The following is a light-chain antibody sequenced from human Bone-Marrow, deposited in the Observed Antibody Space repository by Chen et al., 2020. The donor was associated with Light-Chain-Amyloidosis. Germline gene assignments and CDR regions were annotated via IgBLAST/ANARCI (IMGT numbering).Light chain of an antibody. V-gene: IGLV1-40*01. CDR2: DNN. CDR1: SSNIGAGYN. J-gene: IGLJ2*01. CDR3: QSFDGTLCDVVV. Sequence: QSVLAQPPAVSGAPGQTVTISCTGSSSNIGAGYNVHWYQPLPGTGPKLLIYDNNNRPSGVPYRCSGCQSGTSASLSITGLQAHDEADYDCQSFDGTLCDVVVVGVGTTRTVL.